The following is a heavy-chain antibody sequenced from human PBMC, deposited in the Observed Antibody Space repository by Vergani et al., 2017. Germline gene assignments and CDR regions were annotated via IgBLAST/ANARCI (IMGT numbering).Heavy chain of an antibody. V-gene: IGHV1-69*04. CDR3: ARVNLPYSSGWPARGFHYGMDV. Sequence: QVQLVQSGAEVKKPGSSVKVSCKASGGTFSSYAISWVRQAPGQGLEWMGRIIPILGIANYAQKFQGRVTITADKSTSTAYMELSSVTAADTAVYYCARVNLPYSSGWPARGFHYGMDVWGQGTTVTVSS. CDR1: GGTFSSYA. D-gene: IGHD6-19*01. J-gene: IGHJ6*02. CDR2: IIPILGIA.